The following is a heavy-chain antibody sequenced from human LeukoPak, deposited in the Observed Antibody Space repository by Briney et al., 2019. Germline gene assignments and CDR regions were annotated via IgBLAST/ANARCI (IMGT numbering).Heavy chain of an antibody. Sequence: SETLSLTCTVSGGSISSPIYYWGWIRQPPGKGLEWIGSIYYSGSTNYNPSLKSRVTISVDTSKNQFSLKLSSVTAADTAVYYCTRGSIAYYYMDVWGKGTTVTISS. V-gene: IGHV4-39*07. J-gene: IGHJ6*03. CDR1: GGSISSPIYY. CDR3: TRGSIAYYYMDV. D-gene: IGHD3-22*01. CDR2: IYYSGST.